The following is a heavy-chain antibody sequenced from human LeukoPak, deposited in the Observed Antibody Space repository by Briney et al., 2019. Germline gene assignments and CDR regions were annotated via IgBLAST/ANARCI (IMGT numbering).Heavy chain of an antibody. CDR2: IIPIFGTA. V-gene: IGHV1-69*01. CDR3: AREALNCSSTSCYPYAFDI. J-gene: IGHJ3*02. CDR1: GGTFSSYA. D-gene: IGHD2-2*01. Sequence: SVKVSCKASGGTFSSYAISWVRQAPGQGLEWMGGIIPIFGTANYAQKFQGRVTITADESTSTAYMELSSLRSEDTAVYYCAREALNCSSTSCYPYAFDIWGQGTMVTVSS.